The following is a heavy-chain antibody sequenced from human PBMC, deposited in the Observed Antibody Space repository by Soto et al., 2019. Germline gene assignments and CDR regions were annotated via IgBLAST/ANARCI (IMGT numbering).Heavy chain of an antibody. Sequence: SEALCLTCRVSGAALDSGDYYWRWIRRVPGKGLEWIGHIYVTGAVDYNPSLRDRITISQDTSERQFSLNLRLVTAADTAVYYCARLRIATNNYKWFDPWGQGNLVTGSS. CDR3: ARLRIATNNYKWFDP. CDR2: IYVTGAV. CDR1: GAALDSGDYY. V-gene: IGHV4-31*03. J-gene: IGHJ5*02. D-gene: IGHD2-21*01.